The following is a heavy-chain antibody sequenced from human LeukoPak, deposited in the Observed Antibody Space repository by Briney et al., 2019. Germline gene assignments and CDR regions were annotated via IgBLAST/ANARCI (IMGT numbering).Heavy chain of an antibody. V-gene: IGHV4-39*01. CDR2: ISYGGST. J-gene: IGHJ5*02. CDR1: GGSITSDNYY. CDR3: ATSPGADYGGSHWFDP. D-gene: IGHD4-23*01. Sequence: PSETLSLTCTVSGGSITSDNYYWGWIRQPPGKGLERIGSISYGGSTHYNPSLKSRVTISVDTSKNQFSLKLRSVTATDTAVYHCATSPGADYGGSHWFDPWGQGTLVTVSS.